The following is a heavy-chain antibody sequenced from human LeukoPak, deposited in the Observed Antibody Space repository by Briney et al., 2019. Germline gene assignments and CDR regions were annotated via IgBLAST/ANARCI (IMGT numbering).Heavy chain of an antibody. J-gene: IGHJ6*02. Sequence: GGSLRLSCAASGFTFSSYAMSWVRQAPGKGLEWVSAISGSGGSTYYADSVKGRFTMSRDISKNTLYLQLNSLRVEDTAVYYCARDPVFKDVDKVATSLPQEYYYYGLDVWGQGTTVTVSS. CDR3: ARDPVFKDVDKVATSLPQEYYYYGLDV. CDR1: GFTFSSYA. D-gene: IGHD5-12*01. CDR2: ISGSGGST. V-gene: IGHV3-23*01.